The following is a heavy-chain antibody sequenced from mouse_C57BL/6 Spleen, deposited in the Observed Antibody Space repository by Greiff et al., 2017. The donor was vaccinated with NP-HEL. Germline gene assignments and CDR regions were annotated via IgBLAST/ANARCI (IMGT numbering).Heavy chain of an antibody. CDR3: ARQNLLLRGYFDY. CDR2: ISGGGGNT. V-gene: IGHV5-9*01. Sequence: EVQRVESGGGLVKPGGSLKLSCAASGFTFSSYTMSWVRQTPEKRLEWVATISGGGGNTYYPDSVKGRFTISRDNAKNTLYLQMSSLRSEDTALYYCARQNLLLRGYFDYWGQGTTLTVSS. CDR1: GFTFSSYT. D-gene: IGHD1-1*01. J-gene: IGHJ2*01.